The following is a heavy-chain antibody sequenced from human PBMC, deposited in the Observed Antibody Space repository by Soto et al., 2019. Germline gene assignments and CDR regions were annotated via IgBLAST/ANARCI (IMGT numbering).Heavy chain of an antibody. CDR3: ARGPDSSSWYVVYFDY. Sequence: PSETLSLTCAVYGGSFSGYYWSWIRQPPGKGLEWIGEINHSGSTNYNPSLKSRVTISVDTSKNQFSLKLSSVTAADTAVYYCARGPDSSSWYVVYFDYWGQGTLVTVSS. CDR2: INHSGST. CDR1: GGSFSGYY. V-gene: IGHV4-34*01. J-gene: IGHJ4*02. D-gene: IGHD6-13*01.